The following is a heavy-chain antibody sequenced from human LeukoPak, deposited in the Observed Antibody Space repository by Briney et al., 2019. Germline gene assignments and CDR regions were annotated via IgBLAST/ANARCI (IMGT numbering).Heavy chain of an antibody. V-gene: IGHV3-30-3*01. CDR3: ARDLFYYDSSGYYYPLGY. D-gene: IGHD3-22*01. CDR1: GFTFSSYA. J-gene: IGHJ4*02. CDR2: ISYDGSNK. Sequence: GRSLRLSCAASGFTFSSYAMHWVRQAPGKGLEWVAVISYDGSNKYYADSVKGRFTISRDNSKNTLYLQMNSLRAEDTAVYYCARDLFYYDSSGYYYPLGYWGQGTLVTVSS.